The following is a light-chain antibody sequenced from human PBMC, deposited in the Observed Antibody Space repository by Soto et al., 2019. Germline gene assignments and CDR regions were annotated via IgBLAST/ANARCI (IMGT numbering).Light chain of an antibody. J-gene: IGKJ1*01. CDR2: KAS. Sequence: DIQMTQSPSTLSASVGDRFTITCRASQSITNWLAWYQQKPGKAPKLLIYKASNLETGVPSRFSGSGSGTEFTLTISSMQPDDFATYYCQQYITYSPWTFGQGTKVDFK. CDR3: QQYITYSPWT. V-gene: IGKV1-5*03. CDR1: QSITNW.